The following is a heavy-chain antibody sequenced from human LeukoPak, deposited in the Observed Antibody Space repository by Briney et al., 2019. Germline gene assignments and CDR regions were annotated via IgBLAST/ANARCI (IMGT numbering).Heavy chain of an antibody. CDR2: INHSGST. Sequence: SETLPLTCAVYGGSFSGYYWSWIRQPPGKGLEWIGEINHSGSTNYNPSLKSRVTISVDTSKNQFSLKLSSVTAADTAVYYCARAVGVTTVYYFDYWGQGTLVTVSS. CDR3: ARAVGVTTVYYFDY. CDR1: GGSFSGYY. D-gene: IGHD4-17*01. J-gene: IGHJ4*02. V-gene: IGHV4-34*01.